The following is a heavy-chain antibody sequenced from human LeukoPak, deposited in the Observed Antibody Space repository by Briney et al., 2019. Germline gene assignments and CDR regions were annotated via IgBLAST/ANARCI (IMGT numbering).Heavy chain of an antibody. CDR2: IKQDGSEK. CDR1: GFTFSSYW. Sequence: PGGSLRLSCAASGFTFSSYWMSWVRQAPGKGREWVANIKQDGSEKYYVDSVKGRFTISRDNAKNSLYLQMSSLRAEDTAVYYCARDLGNYGGNLDYWGQGTLVTVSS. J-gene: IGHJ4*02. D-gene: IGHD4-23*01. CDR3: ARDLGNYGGNLDY. V-gene: IGHV3-7*01.